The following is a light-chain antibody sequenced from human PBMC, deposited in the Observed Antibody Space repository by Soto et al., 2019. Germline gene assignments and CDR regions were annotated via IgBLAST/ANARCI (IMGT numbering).Light chain of an antibody. CDR3: QQRQNWPPLT. Sequence: VLTQSPATLSLSPGEIATLSCRASQSVNTYLAWYQQRPGQAPRLLIYDASNRAAGIPARFSGSGSGTDFTLTISSLEPEDFAVYYCQQRQNWPPLTFGGGSVVEIK. J-gene: IGKJ4*01. V-gene: IGKV3-11*01. CDR2: DAS. CDR1: QSVNTY.